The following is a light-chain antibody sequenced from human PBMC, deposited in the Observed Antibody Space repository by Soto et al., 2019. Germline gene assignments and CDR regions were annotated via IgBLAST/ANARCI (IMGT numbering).Light chain of an antibody. CDR2: EVT. CDR1: SSDVGGYNY. J-gene: IGLJ1*01. CDR3: SSYAGSNSYV. Sequence: QSALTQPPSASGSPGQSVTISCTGTSSDVGGYNYDSWYQQHPGKAPKLMIYEVTKRPSGVPDRFSGSKSGNTASLTVSGLQAEDEADYYCSSYAGSNSYVFGTGTKLTVL. V-gene: IGLV2-8*01.